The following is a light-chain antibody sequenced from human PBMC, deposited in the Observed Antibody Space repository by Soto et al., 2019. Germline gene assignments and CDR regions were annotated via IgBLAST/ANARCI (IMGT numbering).Light chain of an antibody. CDR2: AAS. CDR3: QQNYSTPLT. Sequence: DIQMTQSPSSLSASVGDRVTITCRASQTISSYLNWYQQKPGKAPKLLIYAASSLQSGVPSTFSGSGSGTDFTLTISSLQPEDFATYYCQQNYSTPLTFGPGTKVDIK. V-gene: IGKV1-39*01. J-gene: IGKJ3*01. CDR1: QTISSY.